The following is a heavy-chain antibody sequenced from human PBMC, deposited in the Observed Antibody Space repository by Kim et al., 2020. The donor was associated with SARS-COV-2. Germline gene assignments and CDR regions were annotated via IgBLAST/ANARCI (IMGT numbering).Heavy chain of an antibody. D-gene: IGHD5-12*01. Sequence: GGSLRLSCAASGFTFISYAMHWVRQAPGKGLEWVAVISYDGSNKYYADSVKGRFTISRDNSKNTLYLQMNSLRAEDTAVYYCARDGGYDLPPFDYWGQGTLVTVSS. J-gene: IGHJ4*02. CDR1: GFTFISYA. V-gene: IGHV3-30-3*01. CDR3: ARDGGYDLPPFDY. CDR2: ISYDGSNK.